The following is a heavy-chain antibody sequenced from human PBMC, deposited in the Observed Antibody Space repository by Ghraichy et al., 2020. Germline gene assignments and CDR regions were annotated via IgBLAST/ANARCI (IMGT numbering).Heavy chain of an antibody. D-gene: IGHD3-22*01. CDR3: ARQSPYYYDSSGYYL. Sequence: SQTLSLTCTVSGGSISSYYWSWIRQPPGKGLEWIGYIYTSGSTNYNPSLKSRVTISVDTSKNQFSLKLSSVTAADTAVYYCARQSPYYYDSSGYYLWGQGTLVTVSS. J-gene: IGHJ5*02. CDR2: IYTSGST. V-gene: IGHV4-4*09. CDR1: GGSISSYY.